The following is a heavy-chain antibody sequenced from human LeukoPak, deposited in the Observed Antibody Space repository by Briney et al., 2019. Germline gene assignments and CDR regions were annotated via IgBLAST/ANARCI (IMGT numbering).Heavy chain of an antibody. CDR3: ARHLAVAPDAFDI. CDR2: INHSGST. V-gene: IGHV4-34*01. D-gene: IGHD6-19*01. CDR1: GGSFSGYY. J-gene: IGHJ3*02. Sequence: PSETLSLTCAVHGGSFSGYYWSWIRQPPGKGLEWIGEINHSGSTKYNPSLKSRVTISVDTSKNHFSLKLSSVTAADTAVYYCARHLAVAPDAFDIWGQGTMVSVSS.